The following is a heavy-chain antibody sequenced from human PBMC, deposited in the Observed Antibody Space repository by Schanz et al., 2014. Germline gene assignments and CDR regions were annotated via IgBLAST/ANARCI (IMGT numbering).Heavy chain of an antibody. CDR3: TSMATIPLNWFDP. Sequence: EVELVESGGGLVKPGGSLRLSCVVSGFTFTNAWMSWVRQAPGKGLEWVGRIKSNTDGGTTDYATPVKGRFTISRDDSKNTLYLQMNSLKSEDTAVYYCTSMATIPLNWFDPWGQGTLVTVSS. V-gene: IGHV3-15*01. J-gene: IGHJ5*02. CDR2: IKSNTDGGTT. CDR1: GFTFTNAW. D-gene: IGHD2-2*02.